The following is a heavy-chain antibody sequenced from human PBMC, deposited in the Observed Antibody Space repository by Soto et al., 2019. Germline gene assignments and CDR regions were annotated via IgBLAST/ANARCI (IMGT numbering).Heavy chain of an antibody. V-gene: IGHV4-34*01. D-gene: IGHD4-17*01. CDR1: GGSFSGYY. Sequence: SETLSLTCAVYGGSFSGYYWSWIRQPPGKGLEWIGEINHSGSTNYNPSLKSRVTISVDTSKNQFSLKLSSVTAADTAVYYCARGGRLDYWGQGTPVTGSS. CDR2: INHSGST. CDR3: ARGGRLDY. J-gene: IGHJ4*02.